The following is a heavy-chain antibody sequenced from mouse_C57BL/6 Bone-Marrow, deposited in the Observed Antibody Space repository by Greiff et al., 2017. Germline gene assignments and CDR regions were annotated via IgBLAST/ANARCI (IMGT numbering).Heavy chain of an antibody. V-gene: IGHV1-69*01. CDR1: GYTFTSYW. CDR3: ASRIYYYGSSYY. Sequence: QVQLQQSGAELAKPGASVKLSCKASGYTFTSYWMHWVKQRPGQGLEWIGEIDPSDSYTNYNQKFKGKSTLTVDKSSSTAYMQLSSLTSEDSAVYYCASRIYYYGSSYYWGQGTTLTVSS. D-gene: IGHD1-1*01. CDR2: IDPSDSYT. J-gene: IGHJ2*01.